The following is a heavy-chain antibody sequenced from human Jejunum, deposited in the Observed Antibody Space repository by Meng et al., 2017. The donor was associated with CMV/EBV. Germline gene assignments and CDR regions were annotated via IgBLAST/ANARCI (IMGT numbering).Heavy chain of an antibody. CDR3: AKAFYGSIGRFLDY. V-gene: IGHV3-23*01. J-gene: IGHJ4*02. CDR2: ITSGCART. D-gene: IGHD6-19*01. Sequence: SGITFSGCAMSWVRQAPGKGLAWLSGITSGCARTYYASSMNDRFTISRDNSKNTLCLQMNSLSDDDTAVCYCAKAFYGSIGRFLDYWGQGTLVTVSS. CDR1: GITFSGCA.